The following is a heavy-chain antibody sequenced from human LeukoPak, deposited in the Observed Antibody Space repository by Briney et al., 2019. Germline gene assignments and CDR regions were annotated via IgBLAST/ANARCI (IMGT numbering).Heavy chain of an antibody. CDR2: ISAYNGNT. D-gene: IGHD3-10*01. CDR1: GYTFTTYF. V-gene: IGHV1-18*04. Sequence: ASVKVSCKASGYTFTTYFIHWVRQAPGQRGEWMGWISAYNGNTDYAQKVQGRVTMTTDTSTSTAYMELMSLRSDDTAVYYCVRDGYYQDLGKYYIPFDYWGQGTLVTVSS. CDR3: VRDGYYQDLGKYYIPFDY. J-gene: IGHJ4*02.